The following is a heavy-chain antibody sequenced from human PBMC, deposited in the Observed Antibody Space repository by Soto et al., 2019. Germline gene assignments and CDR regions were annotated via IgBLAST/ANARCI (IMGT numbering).Heavy chain of an antibody. CDR2: IYSGGYT. Sequence: EVQLVESGGGLIQPGGSLRLSCAVSGFTVSNNYMSWVRQAPGKGLEGVSVIYSGGYTAYGDSVKGRFTISRDNSKTPLLFKKNSRGPAAAAVFSRAPRPGGGGYWGQGTLVTVSS. J-gene: IGHJ4*02. D-gene: IGHD3-10*01. CDR3: APRPGGGGY. CDR1: GFTVSNNY. V-gene: IGHV3-53*01.